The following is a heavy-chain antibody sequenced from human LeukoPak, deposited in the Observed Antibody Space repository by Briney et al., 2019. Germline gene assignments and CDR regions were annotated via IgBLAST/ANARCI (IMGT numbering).Heavy chain of an antibody. CDR2: IFYSGST. D-gene: IGHD3-9*01. J-gene: IGHJ4*02. Sequence: SETLSLTCTVSGGSISTSNYYWGWIRQPPGKGLEWIGNIFYSGSTYYSPSLRSRVTISVDTSKNQFSLKLSSVTAADTAMYYCARAPPYDWLLPHFDYWGQGTLVTVSS. V-gene: IGHV4-39*07. CDR3: ARAPPYDWLLPHFDY. CDR1: GGSISTSNYY.